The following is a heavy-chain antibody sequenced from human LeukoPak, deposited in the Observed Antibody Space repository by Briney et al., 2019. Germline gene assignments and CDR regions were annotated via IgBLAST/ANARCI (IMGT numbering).Heavy chain of an antibody. CDR1: GYTFTGSY. CDR2: IKPNSGGT. CDR3: ARDTIFGVAPRHL. J-gene: IGHJ4*02. Sequence: ASVKVSCKASGYTFTGSYMHWVRQAPGQGLEWMGWIKPNSGGTNYAQKFQSRVTMTRDTSLSTGYMELSTLRSDDTAAYYSARDTIFGVAPRHLWGEGPLVTVST. V-gene: IGHV1-2*02. D-gene: IGHD3-3*01.